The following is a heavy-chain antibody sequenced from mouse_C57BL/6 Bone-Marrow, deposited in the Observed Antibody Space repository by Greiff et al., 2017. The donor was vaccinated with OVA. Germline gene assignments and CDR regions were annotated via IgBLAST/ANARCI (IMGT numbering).Heavy chain of an antibody. Sequence: EVQLVESGGGLVQPGGSMKLSCAASGFTFSDAWMDWVRQSPEKGLEWVAEIRNKANNHATYYAESVKGRFTISRDDSKSSVYQQMNSLRAEDTGIYYCTRGGQLRLRTWFAYWGQGTLVTVSA. J-gene: IGHJ3*01. V-gene: IGHV6-6*01. D-gene: IGHD3-2*02. CDR2: IRNKANNHAT. CDR3: TRGGQLRLRTWFAY. CDR1: GFTFSDAW.